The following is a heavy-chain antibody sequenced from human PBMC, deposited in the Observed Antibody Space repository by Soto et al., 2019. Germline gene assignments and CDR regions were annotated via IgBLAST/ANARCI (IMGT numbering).Heavy chain of an antibody. J-gene: IGHJ4*02. D-gene: IGHD3-9*01. Sequence: TSETLSLTCTVSGGSISSGGYYWSWIRQHPGKGLEWIGYIYYSGSTYYNPSLKSRVTISVDTSKNQFSLKLSSVTAADTAVYYCARSWGGTYYDILTGSPFDYWGQGTLVTVSS. V-gene: IGHV4-31*03. CDR1: GGSISSGGYY. CDR2: IYYSGST. CDR3: ARSWGGTYYDILTGSPFDY.